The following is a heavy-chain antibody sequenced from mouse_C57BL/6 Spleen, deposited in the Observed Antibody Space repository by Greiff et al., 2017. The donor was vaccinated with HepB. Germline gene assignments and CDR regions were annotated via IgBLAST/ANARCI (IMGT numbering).Heavy chain of an antibody. Sequence: EVKVEESGGGLVKPGGSLKLSCAASGFTFSDYGMHWVRQAPEKGLEWVAYISSGSSTIYYADTVKGRFTISRDNAKNTLFLQMTSLRSEDTAMYYCARLNHYYGSSPYYYAMDYWGQGTSVTVSS. J-gene: IGHJ4*01. V-gene: IGHV5-17*01. CDR2: ISSGSSTI. CDR1: GFTFSDYG. CDR3: ARLNHYYGSSPYYYAMDY. D-gene: IGHD1-1*01.